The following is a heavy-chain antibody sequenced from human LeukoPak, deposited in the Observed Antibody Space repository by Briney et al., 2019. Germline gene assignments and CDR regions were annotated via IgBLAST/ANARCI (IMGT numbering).Heavy chain of an antibody. CDR2: IYTCGST. J-gene: IGHJ4*02. Sequence: SETLSLTCAVYGESFSGYYWSWIRQPAGKGLEWIGRIYTCGSTNYNPSLKSRVTMSVDTSKNQFSLKLSSVTAADTAVYYCARAEDWSMYYFDYWGQGTLVTVSS. V-gene: IGHV4-59*10. CDR3: ARAEDWSMYYFDY. D-gene: IGHD3/OR15-3a*01. CDR1: GESFSGYY.